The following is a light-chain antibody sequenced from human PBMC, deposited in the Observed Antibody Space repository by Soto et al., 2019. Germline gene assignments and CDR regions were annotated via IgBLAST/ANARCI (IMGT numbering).Light chain of an antibody. CDR3: QSYDSSLSAVV. J-gene: IGLJ3*02. CDR1: SSNIGADYD. Sequence: VLTQPPSVSGAPGQRVTISCTGSSSNIGADYDVHWYQQLPGTAPKLLIYGNTNRPSGVPDRFSGSKSGTSASLAITGLQAEDEADYYCQSYDSSLSAVVFGGGTKLTVL. V-gene: IGLV1-40*01. CDR2: GNT.